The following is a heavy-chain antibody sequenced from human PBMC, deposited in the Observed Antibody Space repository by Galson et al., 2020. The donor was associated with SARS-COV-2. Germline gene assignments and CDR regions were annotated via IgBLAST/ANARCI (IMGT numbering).Heavy chain of an antibody. Sequence: SGFTFSNYGMHWVRQAPGKGLEWVAVISYDGSTKYYVDSLKGRFTISRDNSKNTLYLQMNSLRPEDTAVFYCARDKGGYDSPWFDSWGQGTLVTVSS. CDR2: ISYDGSTK. D-gene: IGHD5-18*01. J-gene: IGHJ5*01. V-gene: IGHV3-30*19. CDR3: ARDKGGYDSPWFDS. CDR1: GFTFSNYG.